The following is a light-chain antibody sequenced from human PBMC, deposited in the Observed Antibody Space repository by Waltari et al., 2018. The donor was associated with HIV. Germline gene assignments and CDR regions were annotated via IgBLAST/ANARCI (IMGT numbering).Light chain of an antibody. J-gene: IGLJ3*02. Sequence: QTVVTQEPSLTVSPGGTVTLTCASSTGTVISLNYPSWFQHKPGQAPRSLIDNTDNRHSWTPDRFSGSLPGGKAALTLSGVQPEDEADYYCVIYYGGSWVFGGGTRLTVL. CDR2: NTD. CDR1: TGTVISLNY. V-gene: IGLV7-43*01. CDR3: VIYYGGSWV.